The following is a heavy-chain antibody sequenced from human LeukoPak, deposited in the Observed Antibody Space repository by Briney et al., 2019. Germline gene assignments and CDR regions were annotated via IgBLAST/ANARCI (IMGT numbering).Heavy chain of an antibody. D-gene: IGHD6-19*01. Sequence: HGASVRVSCKASGYTFTSYCMSWVRQAPGQGLEWMANINQDGSEKYYVESVKGRLTISRDNAKNSLCLQMNSLRAEDTAVYYCGRSHPGWYFDYWGQGTLVTVSS. CDR2: INQDGSEK. V-gene: IGHV3-7*02. CDR1: GYTFTSYC. CDR3: GRSHPGWYFDY. J-gene: IGHJ4*02.